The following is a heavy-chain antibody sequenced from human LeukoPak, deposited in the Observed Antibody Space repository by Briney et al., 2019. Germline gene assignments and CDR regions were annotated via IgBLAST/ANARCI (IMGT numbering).Heavy chain of an antibody. D-gene: IGHD3-22*01. CDR1: GGSISSYY. Sequence: SETLSLTCTVSGGSISSYYWSWIRQPPGKGLEWIGYISYSGSTNYNPSLKSRAAVTVDTSKNQFSLNLRSVTAADTAVYYCARDWNDSSGYGGFEIWGQGTMVTVSS. CDR3: ARDWNDSSGYGGFEI. J-gene: IGHJ3*02. V-gene: IGHV4-59*01. CDR2: ISYSGST.